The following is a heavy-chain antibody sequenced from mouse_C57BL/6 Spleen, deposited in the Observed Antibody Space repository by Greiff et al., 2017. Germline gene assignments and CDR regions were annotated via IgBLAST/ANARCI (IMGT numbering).Heavy chain of an antibody. D-gene: IGHD1-1*01. CDR2: IYPGEGDT. V-gene: IGHV1-82*01. Sequence: QVQLQQSGPELVKPGASVKISCKASGYAFSSSWMNWVKQRPGKGLEWIGRIYPGEGDTNYNGKFKGKATLTADKSSSTAYMQLSSLTSEDSAVYFCARHYGSSSYAMDYWGQGTSVTVSS. CDR1: GYAFSSSW. J-gene: IGHJ4*01. CDR3: ARHYGSSSYAMDY.